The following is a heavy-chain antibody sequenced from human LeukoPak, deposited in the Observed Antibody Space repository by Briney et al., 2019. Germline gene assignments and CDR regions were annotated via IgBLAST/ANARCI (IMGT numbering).Heavy chain of an antibody. Sequence: SVKVSCKASGYTFTSYGISWVRQAPGQGLEWMGGIIPIFGTANYAQKFQGRVTITADESTSTAYMELSSLRSEDTAVYYCARDGVSVSVWLVQHYYYYYGMDVWGQGTTVTVSS. CDR2: IIPIFGTA. V-gene: IGHV1-69*13. J-gene: IGHJ6*02. D-gene: IGHD6-19*01. CDR3: ARDGVSVSVWLVQHYYYYYGMDV. CDR1: GYTFTSYG.